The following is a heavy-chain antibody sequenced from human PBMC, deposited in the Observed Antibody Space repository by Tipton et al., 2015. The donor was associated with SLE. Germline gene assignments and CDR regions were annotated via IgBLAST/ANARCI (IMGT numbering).Heavy chain of an antibody. Sequence: TLSLTCTVSGGSISSYYWSWIRQPPGKGLEWIGYIYYSGSTNYNPSLKSRVTISVDMSKNQFSLKLSSVTAADTAVYYCARGAHSNYPDYWGQGTLVTVSS. D-gene: IGHD4-11*01. V-gene: IGHV4-59*01. CDR3: ARGAHSNYPDY. CDR1: GGSISSYY. CDR2: IYYSGST. J-gene: IGHJ4*02.